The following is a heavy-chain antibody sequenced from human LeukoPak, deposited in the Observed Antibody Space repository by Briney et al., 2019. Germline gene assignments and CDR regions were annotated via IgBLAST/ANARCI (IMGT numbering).Heavy chain of an antibody. Sequence: ASVKVSCKASGYTFTGYYMHWVRQAPGQGLEWMGRMKLNSGGTNLAQRFQGRVTMTRDTSINTAYMDLSSLRSDDTAVYYCARAYNYASLFWGQGTLVTVSS. V-gene: IGHV1-2*06. CDR2: MKLNSGGT. CDR1: GYTFTGYY. J-gene: IGHJ1*01. D-gene: IGHD5-18*01. CDR3: ARAYNYASLF.